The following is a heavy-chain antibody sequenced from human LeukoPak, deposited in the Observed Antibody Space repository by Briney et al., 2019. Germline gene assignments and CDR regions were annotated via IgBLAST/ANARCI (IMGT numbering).Heavy chain of an antibody. CDR1: GYSINSGYH. D-gene: IGHD1-1*01. V-gene: IGHV4-38-2*01. CDR2: IHRSGST. Sequence: PSETLSLTCVVFGYSINSGYHWGWIRQPPGRGLEWIGMIHRSGSTYYNPSLKGRVTISVDTSKHPFSLGLSSVTAADTAVYYCARQNWTFDFWGQGTLVTVSS. J-gene: IGHJ4*02. CDR3: ARQNWTFDF.